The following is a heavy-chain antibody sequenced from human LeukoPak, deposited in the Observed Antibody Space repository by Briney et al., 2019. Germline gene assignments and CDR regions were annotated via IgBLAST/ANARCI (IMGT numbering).Heavy chain of an antibody. J-gene: IGHJ4*02. Sequence: GRSLRLSCAASGFTFSSYAMSWVRQAPGKGLEWVSAISGSGGSTYYADSVKGRFTISRDNSKNTLYLQMNRLRAEDTAVYYCAKEMSGSYRTSHWNFDYWGQGTLVTVSS. CDR2: ISGSGGST. V-gene: IGHV3-23*01. D-gene: IGHD1-26*01. CDR1: GFTFSSYA. CDR3: AKEMSGSYRTSHWNFDY.